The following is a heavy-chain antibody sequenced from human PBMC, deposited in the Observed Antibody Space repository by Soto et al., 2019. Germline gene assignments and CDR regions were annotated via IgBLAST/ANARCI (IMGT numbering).Heavy chain of an antibody. CDR1: GGIFSSYA. J-gene: IGHJ2*01. D-gene: IGHD6-6*01. Sequence: QVQLVQSGAEVKKPGSSVKVSCKVSGGIFSSYAIGWGRQAPGQGLEWMAGIIPITGTTNRAQKFQGRVTVTADESTTTVYMELSSLTAEDTAVYYCAREYSSSSQYLYFDVWGRGTLVTVSS. CDR3: AREYSSSSQYLYFDV. V-gene: IGHV1-69*01. CDR2: IIPITGTT.